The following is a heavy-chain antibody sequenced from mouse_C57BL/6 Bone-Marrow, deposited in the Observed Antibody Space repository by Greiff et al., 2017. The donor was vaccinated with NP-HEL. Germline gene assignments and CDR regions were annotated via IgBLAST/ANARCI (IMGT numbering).Heavy chain of an antibody. Sequence: QVQLKESGPGLVQPSQSLSITCTVSGFSLTSYGVHWVRQSPGKGLEWLGVIWSGGSTDYNAAFISRLSISKDNSKSQVFFKMNSLQADDTAIYYCARPTMIREDWDLYAMDYWGQGTSVTVSS. CDR3: ARPTMIREDWDLYAMDY. CDR1: GFSLTSYG. J-gene: IGHJ4*01. CDR2: IWSGGST. D-gene: IGHD2-4*01. V-gene: IGHV2-2*01.